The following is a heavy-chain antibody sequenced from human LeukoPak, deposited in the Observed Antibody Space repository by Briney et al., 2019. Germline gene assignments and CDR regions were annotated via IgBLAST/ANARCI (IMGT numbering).Heavy chain of an antibody. Sequence: GGSLRLSCAASGFTFSSYSMNWVRQAPGKGLEWVSAISGSGGSTYYADSVKGRFIISRDNSKNTLSLQMSSLRAEDTAVYYCAKGGVYYYDSSGYDDYFDNWGQGTLVTVSS. D-gene: IGHD3-22*01. CDR3: AKGGVYYYDSSGYDDYFDN. CDR2: ISGSGGST. V-gene: IGHV3-23*01. J-gene: IGHJ4*02. CDR1: GFTFSSYS.